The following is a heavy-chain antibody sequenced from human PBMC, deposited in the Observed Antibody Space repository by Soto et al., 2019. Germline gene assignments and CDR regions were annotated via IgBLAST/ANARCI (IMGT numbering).Heavy chain of an antibody. J-gene: IGHJ4*02. CDR2: IYWDDDK. D-gene: IGHD3-3*01. CDR3: AHRVLRTVFGLVTTTAIYFDF. V-gene: IGHV2-5*02. Sequence: QITLNESGPTVVRPTETLTLTCRFSGFSLTTSGVGVGWIRQSPGKAPEWLALIYWDDDKRYSASLKSRLTIPQDTSKNQVVLTVSDLDPTDTGTYYCAHRVLRTVFGLVTTTAIYFDFWGQGTPVAVSS. CDR1: GFSLTTSGVG.